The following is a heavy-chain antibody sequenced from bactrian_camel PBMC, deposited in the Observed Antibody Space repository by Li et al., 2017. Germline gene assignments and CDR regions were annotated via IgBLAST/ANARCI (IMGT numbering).Heavy chain of an antibody. V-gene: IGHV3S53*01. D-gene: IGHD1*01. J-gene: IGHJ6*01. CDR3: KTYCMPLGAYWFLSDSGY. CDR2: VDSAGTI. Sequence: VQLVESGGGSVEVGGSLTLSCVASGVIVSSYSMAWFRQVPGKEREGVAAVDSAGTITYADSVKGRFTISRDIAKNTLYLRMNSLKPEDTAKYSCKTYCMPLGAYWFLSDSGYWGLGTQVTVS. CDR1: GVIVSSYS.